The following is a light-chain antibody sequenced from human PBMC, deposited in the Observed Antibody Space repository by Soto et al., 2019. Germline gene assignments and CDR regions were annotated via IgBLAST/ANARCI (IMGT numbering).Light chain of an antibody. Sequence: VIMQSPTTPSVSPGARATLSCTASESVNIDLAWYQQKPGQAPRLLIYGPSSRAAGIPDRFSGSGSGTDFTLTISRLEPEDFAVYYCHQYGSSPRTFGQGTRLEI. CDR3: HQYGSSPRT. J-gene: IGKJ5*01. CDR2: GPS. CDR1: ESVNID. V-gene: IGKV3-20*01.